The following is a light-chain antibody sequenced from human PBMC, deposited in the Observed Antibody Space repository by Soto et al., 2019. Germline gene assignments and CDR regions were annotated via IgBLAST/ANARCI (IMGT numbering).Light chain of an antibody. J-gene: IGLJ1*01. CDR2: EVT. CDR1: SSDVGAYKF. V-gene: IGLV2-14*01. Sequence: QSVLTQPASVSGSPGQSITIFCTGTSSDVGAYKFVSWYRHHPGRAPQVMIYEVTNRPSGVSSRFSGSKSGNTASLTISGLQPEDEGDYYCTSFAPGIIYVFGSGTKLTVL. CDR3: TSFAPGIIYV.